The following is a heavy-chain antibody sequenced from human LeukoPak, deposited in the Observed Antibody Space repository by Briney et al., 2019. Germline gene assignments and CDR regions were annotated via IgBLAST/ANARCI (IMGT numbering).Heavy chain of an antibody. J-gene: IGHJ4*02. Sequence: PGGSLRLSCAASGFTFSSYAMHWVRQAPGKGLEWVAVISYDGSNKYYADSVKGRFTISRDNSKNTLYLQMDNLSGEDTAVYYCAKDRACGQWNCQGSDYWGQGTLVTVSS. D-gene: IGHD1-7*01. CDR3: AKDRACGQWNCQGSDY. CDR2: ISYDGSNK. V-gene: IGHV3-30*04. CDR1: GFTFSSYA.